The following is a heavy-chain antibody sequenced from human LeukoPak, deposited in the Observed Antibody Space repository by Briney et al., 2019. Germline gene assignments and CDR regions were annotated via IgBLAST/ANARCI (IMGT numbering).Heavy chain of an antibody. CDR2: FYTTRST. Sequence: SETLSLTCTVSGGSISSGRYYWSWIRQPAGKGLEWIGRFYTTRSTNYNPSLKSRVTISVDTSKNQFSLKLHSVTAADTAVYYCAREWVYCGGDCYLRYFDLWGRGTLVTVSS. V-gene: IGHV4-61*02. CDR3: AREWVYCGGDCYLRYFDL. D-gene: IGHD2-21*02. J-gene: IGHJ2*01. CDR1: GGSISSGRYY.